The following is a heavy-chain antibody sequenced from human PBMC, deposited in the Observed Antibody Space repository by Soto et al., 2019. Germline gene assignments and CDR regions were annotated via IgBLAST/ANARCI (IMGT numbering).Heavy chain of an antibody. CDR3: ARLPAARYTTPKEYGMDV. CDR1: GYTFTSHW. CDR2: IYPGDSDT. J-gene: IGHJ6*02. D-gene: IGHD6-6*01. V-gene: IGHV5-51*01. Sequence: GESLKISCKGSGYTFTSHWIGWVRQMPGKGLEWMGIIYPGDSDTRYSPSFQGQVTISADKSISTAYLQWSSLKASDTAMYYCARLPAARYTTPKEYGMDVWGQGTTVTVSS.